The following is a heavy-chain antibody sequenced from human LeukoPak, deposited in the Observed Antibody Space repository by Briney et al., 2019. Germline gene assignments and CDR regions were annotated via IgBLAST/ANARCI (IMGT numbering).Heavy chain of an antibody. CDR2: IKQDGSEK. CDR1: GFTFSSYA. J-gene: IGHJ4*02. CDR3: ARGYNFDY. V-gene: IGHV3-7*03. Sequence: PGRSLRLSCAASGFTFSSYAMHWVRQAPGKGLEWVANIKQDGSEKYYVDSVKGRFTISRDNAKNSLYLQMNSLRAEDTAVYYCARGYNFDYWGQGTLVTVSS. D-gene: IGHD1-1*01.